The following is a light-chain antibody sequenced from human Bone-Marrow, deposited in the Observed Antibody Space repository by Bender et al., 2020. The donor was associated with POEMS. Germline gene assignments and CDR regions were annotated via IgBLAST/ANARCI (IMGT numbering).Light chain of an antibody. CDR2: HDN. CDR3: QSADSSGIYV. J-gene: IGLJ1*01. Sequence: SYELVQPPSVSVSPGQTASITCSGDTLGDKFACWYQLKPGQSPVLVIYHDNKRPSGIPERFSGSNSGNTATLTISGTQAMDEADYYCQSADSSGIYVFGTGTKVTVL. CDR1: TLGDKF. V-gene: IGLV3-1*01.